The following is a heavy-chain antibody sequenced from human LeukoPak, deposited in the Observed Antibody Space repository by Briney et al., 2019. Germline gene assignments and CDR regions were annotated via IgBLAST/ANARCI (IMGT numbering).Heavy chain of an antibody. D-gene: IGHD2-2*01. CDR1: GNTSSTYD. CDR2: MVPKSGNT. J-gene: IGHJ6*02. CDR3: ARDGYCSSTSCFISDYYYYGMDV. Sequence: GAAVKVPCKPSGNTSSTYDIKWVRQATGQGLEWMGWMVPKSGNTGPAQRFRGRVTMTSNTSISTDFRELSSLRSDDTAVYYCARDGYCSSTSCFISDYYYYGMDVWGQGTTVTVSS. V-gene: IGHV1-8*01.